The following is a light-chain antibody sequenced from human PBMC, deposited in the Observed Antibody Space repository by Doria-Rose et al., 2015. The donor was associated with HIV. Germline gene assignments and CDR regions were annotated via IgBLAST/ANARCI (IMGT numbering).Light chain of an antibody. V-gene: IGKV1-6*01. CDR1: QGIRND. Sequence: RVTITCRASQGIRNDLGWYQQKPGKAPKLLIFGTSSLQSGVSSRFSGSGSGTGSTLTISSLQPEDFATYYCLQDYSYPRTFGGGTKVETK. J-gene: IGKJ4*01. CDR3: LQDYSYPRT. CDR2: GTS.